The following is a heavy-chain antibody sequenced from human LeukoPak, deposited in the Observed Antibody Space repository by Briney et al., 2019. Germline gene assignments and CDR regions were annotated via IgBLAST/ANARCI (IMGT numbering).Heavy chain of an antibody. V-gene: IGHV1-2*02. CDR2: INPNSGST. J-gene: IGHJ6*03. CDR3: ARGGRRGYSYDYYYYYYMDV. CDR1: GYTFTSYY. D-gene: IGHD5-18*01. Sequence: ASVKVSCKASGYTFTSYYMHWVRQAPGQGLEWMGWINPNSGSTNYAQKFQGRVTMTRDTSISTAYMELSRLRSDDTAVYYCARGGRRGYSYDYYYYYYMDVWGKGTTVTISS.